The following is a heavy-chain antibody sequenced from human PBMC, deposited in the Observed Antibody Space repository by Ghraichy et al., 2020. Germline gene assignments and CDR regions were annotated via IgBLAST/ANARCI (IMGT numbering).Heavy chain of an antibody. CDR3: ASIADYGPTRYGSGSFYTIFDY. V-gene: IGHV4-39*01. Sequence: SETLSLTCTVSGGSISSSGYYWGWIRQPPGKGLEWIGSIYYSGITYYNPSLKSRVTIFVDTSKNQFSLRLSSVTAADTAVDYCASIADYGPTRYGSGSFYTIFDYWGQGTLVPVSS. CDR1: GGSISSSGYY. CDR2: IYYSGIT. D-gene: IGHD3-10*01. J-gene: IGHJ4*02.